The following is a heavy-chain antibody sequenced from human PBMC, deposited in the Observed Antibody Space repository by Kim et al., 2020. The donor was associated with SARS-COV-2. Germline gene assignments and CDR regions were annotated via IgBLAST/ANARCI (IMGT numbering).Heavy chain of an antibody. D-gene: IGHD2-21*01. CDR3: TRALVAVRDYYYYYGMDV. CDR2: IRSKAYGGTT. V-gene: IGHV3-49*03. Sequence: GGSLRLSCTASGFTFGDYAMSWFRQAPGKGLEWVGFIRSKAYGGTTEYAASVKGRFTISRDDSKSIAYLQMNSLKTEDTAVYYCTRALVAVRDYYYYYGMDVWGQGTTVTVSS. J-gene: IGHJ6*02. CDR1: GFTFGDYA.